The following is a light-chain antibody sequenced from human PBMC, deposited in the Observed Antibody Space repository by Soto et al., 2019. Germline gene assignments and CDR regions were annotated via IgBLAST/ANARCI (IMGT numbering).Light chain of an antibody. J-gene: IGLJ2*01. Sequence: QSALTQPASVSGSPGQSITISCTGTSSDVGSYNYVSWYQQHPGKAPKLMIYDVSNRPSGVSNRFSGSKSGNTASLTISGLQAEDEADYCCSSYTRSSTLDVVFGGGTKVTVL. CDR3: SSYTRSSTLDVV. CDR2: DVS. V-gene: IGLV2-14*01. CDR1: SSDVGSYNY.